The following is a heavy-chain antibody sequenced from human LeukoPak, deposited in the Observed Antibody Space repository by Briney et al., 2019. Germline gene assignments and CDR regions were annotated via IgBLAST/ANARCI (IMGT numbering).Heavy chain of an antibody. J-gene: IGHJ3*02. D-gene: IGHD3-3*01. CDR3: AKDEVRAVRSLEWLLGSAFDI. CDR1: GFTFSSYA. Sequence: TGGSLRLSCAASGFTFSSYAMSWVRQAPGKGLEWVSAISGSGGSTYYADSVKGRFTISRDNSKNTLYLQMNSLRAEDTAVYYCAKDEVRAVRSLEWLLGSAFDIWGQGTMVTVSS. V-gene: IGHV3-23*01. CDR2: ISGSGGST.